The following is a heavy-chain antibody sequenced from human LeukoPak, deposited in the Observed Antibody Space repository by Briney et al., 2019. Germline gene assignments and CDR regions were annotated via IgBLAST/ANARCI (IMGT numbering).Heavy chain of an antibody. Sequence: PGGSLRLSCAASGFTFRNAWMTWVRQAPGKGLEWVSSISSSSSYIYYADSVKGRFTISRDNAKNSLYLQMNSLRAEDTAVYYCARAYGDYRYYFDYWGQGTLVTVSS. J-gene: IGHJ4*02. D-gene: IGHD4-17*01. CDR1: GFTFRNAW. CDR2: ISSSSSYI. V-gene: IGHV3-21*01. CDR3: ARAYGDYRYYFDY.